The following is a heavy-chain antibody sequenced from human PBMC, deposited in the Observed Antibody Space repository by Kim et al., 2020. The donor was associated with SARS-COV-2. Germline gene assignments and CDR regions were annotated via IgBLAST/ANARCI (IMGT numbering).Heavy chain of an antibody. V-gene: IGHV4-38-2*02. CDR3: ARMQPPMTRYYDILTGANEHDAFDI. Sequence: SETLSLTCTVSGYSISSGYYWGWIRQPPGKGLEWIGSIYHSGSTYYNPSLKSRVTISVDTSKNQFSLKLSSVTAADTAVYYCARMQPPMTRYYDILTGANEHDAFDIWGQGTMVTVSS. D-gene: IGHD3-9*01. J-gene: IGHJ3*02. CDR2: IYHSGST. CDR1: GYSISSGYY.